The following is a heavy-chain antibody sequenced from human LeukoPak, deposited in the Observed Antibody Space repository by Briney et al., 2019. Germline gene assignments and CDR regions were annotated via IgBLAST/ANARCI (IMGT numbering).Heavy chain of an antibody. CDR2: IYGDGST. Sequence: PGGSLRLSCAASGFTVNSYYMSWVRQAPGKGLEWVSLIYGDGSTSYADSAKGRFTISRDNSKKTLSLQMNSLRAEDTAMYYCARGGSGYYWAFDCWGQGTLVTVSS. J-gene: IGHJ4*02. D-gene: IGHD3-22*01. CDR3: ARGGSGYYWAFDC. CDR1: GFTVNSYY. V-gene: IGHV3-53*01.